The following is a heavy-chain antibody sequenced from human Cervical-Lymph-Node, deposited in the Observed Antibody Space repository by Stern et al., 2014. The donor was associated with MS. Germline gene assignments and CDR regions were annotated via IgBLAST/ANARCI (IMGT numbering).Heavy chain of an antibody. V-gene: IGHV1-58*01. D-gene: IGHD3-22*01. Sequence: QLVESGPEVKKPGTSVKVSCKASGFTFTSSAVQWVRQARGKRLEWIGWIVVGSGNTNYAQKFQERVTITRDMSTSTAYMELSILRSEDTAVYYCAARANYYDSPGDWFDPWGQGTLVTVSS. CDR2: IVVGSGNT. J-gene: IGHJ5*02. CDR3: AARANYYDSPGDWFDP. CDR1: GFTFTSSA.